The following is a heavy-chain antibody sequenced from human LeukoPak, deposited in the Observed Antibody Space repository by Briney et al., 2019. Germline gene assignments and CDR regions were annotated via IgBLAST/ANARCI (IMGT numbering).Heavy chain of an antibody. CDR2: VRTYNGKT. Sequence: GASVKVSCKASGYIFSNYAVSWVRQAPGHGLEWMGWVRTYNGKTNYAQKFQDRVTMTTDTSTRIVYMDWRSLRSDDTAMYYCARDQSGHPLEDAFEVWGQGTMVIVSS. J-gene: IGHJ3*01. CDR3: ARDQSGHPLEDAFEV. V-gene: IGHV1-18*01. CDR1: GYIFSNYA. D-gene: IGHD1-26*01.